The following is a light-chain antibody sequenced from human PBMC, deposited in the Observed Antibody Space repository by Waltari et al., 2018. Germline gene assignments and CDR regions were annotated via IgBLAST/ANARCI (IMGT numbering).Light chain of an antibody. CDR1: TSDVGNYDL. J-gene: IGLJ1*01. CDR3: CSYAGRGTYV. Sequence: QSALTQPASVSGTPGQSITISCTGPTSDVGNYDLVSWYQHHPGKSPKLLICEVIKRPSGVSRRFSGSKSGSTASLIISGLQPDDEADYYCCSYAGRGTYVFGSGTKVTVL. CDR2: EVI. V-gene: IGLV2-23*02.